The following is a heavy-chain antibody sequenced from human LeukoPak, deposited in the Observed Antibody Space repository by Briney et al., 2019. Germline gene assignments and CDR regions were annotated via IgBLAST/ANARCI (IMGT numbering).Heavy chain of an antibody. D-gene: IGHD6-19*01. V-gene: IGHV4-34*01. CDR3: ATALAVAGPA. J-gene: IGHJ4*02. Sequence: SETLSLTCAVYGGSFSGYYWNWIRQPPGKGLEWIGEINHSGSTNYNPSLKSRVTISVDTSKNQFSLKLSSVTAADTAVYYCATALAVAGPAWGQGTLVTVSS. CDR1: GGSFSGYY. CDR2: INHSGST.